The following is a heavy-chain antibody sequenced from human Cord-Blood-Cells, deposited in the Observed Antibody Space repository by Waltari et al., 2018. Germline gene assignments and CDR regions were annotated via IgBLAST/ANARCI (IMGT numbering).Heavy chain of an antibody. Sequence: QVQLVQSGAEVTKPGASVKGSCKASGCTLTAHDMPSLRQAPGQGLEWMGWINPNRGGTNYAQNFQGRVTMTRDTSISTAYMELSRLRSDDTAVYYCARLGPYYYYYYMDVWGKGTTVTVSS. V-gene: IGHV1-2*02. J-gene: IGHJ6*03. CDR2: INPNRGGT. CDR3: ARLGPYYYYYYMDV. CDR1: GCTLTAHD.